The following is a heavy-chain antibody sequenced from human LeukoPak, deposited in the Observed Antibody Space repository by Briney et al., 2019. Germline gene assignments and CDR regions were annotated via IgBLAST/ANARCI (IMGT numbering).Heavy chain of an antibody. V-gene: IGHV4-61*08. CDR3: ARIPWYSSGWYFFDN. Sequence: SETLSLTCTVSGGSVSTTGYYWSWIRQPPGKGLEWIGYIYNSGSNNYNPSLKSRVTISIDTSKNQFSLKLSPVPAADTAVYYCARIPWYSSGWYFFDNWGQGTLVTVSS. CDR2: IYNSGSN. CDR1: GGSVSTTGYY. D-gene: IGHD6-13*01. J-gene: IGHJ4*02.